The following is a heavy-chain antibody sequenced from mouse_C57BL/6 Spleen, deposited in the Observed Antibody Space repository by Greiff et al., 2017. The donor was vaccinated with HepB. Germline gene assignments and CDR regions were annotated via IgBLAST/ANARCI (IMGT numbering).Heavy chain of an antibody. CDR2: IDPEDGDT. V-gene: IGHV14-1*01. CDR3: TRGGSSYSYYAMDY. CDR1: GFNIKDYY. J-gene: IGHJ4*01. Sequence: EVQLQQSGAELVRPGASVKLSCTASGFNIKDYYMHWVKQRPEQGLEWIGRIDPEDGDTEYAPKFQGKATMTADTSSNTAYLQLSSLTSEDTAVYYCTRGGSSYSYYAMDYWGQGTSVTVSS. D-gene: IGHD1-1*01.